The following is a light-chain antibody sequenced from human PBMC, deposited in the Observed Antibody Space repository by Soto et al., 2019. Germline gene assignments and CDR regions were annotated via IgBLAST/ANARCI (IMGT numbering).Light chain of an antibody. CDR2: EVS. CDR3: ISYTSSSIPYV. V-gene: IGLV2-14*01. Sequence: QSALTQPASVSGSPGQSITISCTGTSSDVGAHNHVSWYQKHPGKAPKLMIYEVSNRPSGVSNRFSGSKSGNTASLTISGLQAEDEGDYYCISYTSSSIPYVFGPGTKLTVL. CDR1: SSDVGAHNH. J-gene: IGLJ1*01.